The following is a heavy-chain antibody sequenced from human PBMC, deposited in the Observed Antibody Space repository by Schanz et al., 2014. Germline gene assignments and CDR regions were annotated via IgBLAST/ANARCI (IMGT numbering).Heavy chain of an antibody. V-gene: IGHV1-46*03. CDR1: GYTFTSYY. D-gene: IGHD6-13*01. J-gene: IGHJ4*02. CDR3: ARDGEAAAGCDY. Sequence: QVQLVQSGAEVKKPGASVKVSCEASGYTFTSYYIHWFRQAPGQGLEWMGWMNPNSGNTGYAQKFQGRVTMTRDTSTSTVYMELSSLRPEDTAVYYCARDGEAAAGCDYWGQGTLVTVSS. CDR2: MNPNSGNT.